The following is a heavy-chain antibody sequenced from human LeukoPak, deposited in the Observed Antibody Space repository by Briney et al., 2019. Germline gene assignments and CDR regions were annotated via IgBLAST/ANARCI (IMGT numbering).Heavy chain of an antibody. V-gene: IGHV1-58*01. CDR2: IVVGSGNT. CDR1: GFTFTSSA. Sequence: ASVKVSCTASGFTFTSSAVQWVRQARGQRLEWIGWIVVGSGNTNYAQKFQERVTITRDMSTSTAYMELSSLRSEDTAVYYCAASVTRDYYYYYGMDVRGQGTTVTVSS. D-gene: IGHD4-17*01. J-gene: IGHJ6*02. CDR3: AASVTRDYYYYYGMDV.